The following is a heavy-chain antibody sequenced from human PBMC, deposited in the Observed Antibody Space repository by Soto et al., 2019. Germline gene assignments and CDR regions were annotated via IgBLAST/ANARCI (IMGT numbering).Heavy chain of an antibody. J-gene: IGHJ4*02. CDR1: GGSVSSSSYY. CDR3: AREGKRVSMVRGFDS. D-gene: IGHD3-10*01. CDR2: IYFSGTT. V-gene: IGHV4-61*01. Sequence: QLQLQESGPGLVKPSETLSLTCTVSGGSVSSSSYYWTWLRQPPGKRLEWIGYIYFSGTTEYNPSLKSRVAISFDTSKNQCSLKLSSVIAAYTAVYYCAREGKRVSMVRGFDSWGQGTLVTVSS.